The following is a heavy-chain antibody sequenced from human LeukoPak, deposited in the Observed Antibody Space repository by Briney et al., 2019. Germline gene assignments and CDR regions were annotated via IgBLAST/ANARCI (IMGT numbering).Heavy chain of an antibody. D-gene: IGHD1-26*01. CDR3: ATDIAGISGTSSIVFDY. CDR2: FDPEHGKT. V-gene: IGHV1-24*01. CDR1: GYTLAELS. Sequence: ASVKVSCKVSGYTLAELSIHWVRQAPGKGLEWMGGFDPEHGKTIYAQKFRGRVTMTENTSTDTVYMSLGSLRSEDTAVYYCATDIAGISGTSSIVFDYWGQGTRVTVSS. J-gene: IGHJ4*02.